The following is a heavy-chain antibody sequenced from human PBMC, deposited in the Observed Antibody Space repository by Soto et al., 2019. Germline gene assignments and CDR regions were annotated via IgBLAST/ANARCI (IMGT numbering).Heavy chain of an antibody. J-gene: IGHJ6*02. CDR3: AIGIYGNYYYAMDV. CDR1: GGTFSSYT. D-gene: IGHD4-17*01. Sequence: QVQLVQSGAEVKKPGSSVKVSCKASGGTFSSYTFSWVRQAPGQGLEWMGRIIPILGIVNYAQKFQGRVMITADKSTRTAYMELSSLRSEDTDVYYCAIGIYGNYYYAMDVWGQGTTVTVSS. CDR2: IIPILGIV. V-gene: IGHV1-69*02.